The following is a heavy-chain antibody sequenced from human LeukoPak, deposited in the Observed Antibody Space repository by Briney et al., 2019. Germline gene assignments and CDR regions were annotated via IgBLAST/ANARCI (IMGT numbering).Heavy chain of an antibody. CDR3: ARDVYYYDSTSYYYFDY. J-gene: IGHJ4*02. Sequence: PSETLSLTCTVSGGSISSSSYYWGWIRQPPGKGLEWIGSIYYSGSTYYNPSLKSRVTISVDTSKNQFSLKLSSVTAADTAVYYCARDVYYYDSTSYYYFDYWGQGTLVTVSS. V-gene: IGHV4-39*07. D-gene: IGHD3-22*01. CDR1: GGSISSSSYY. CDR2: IYYSGST.